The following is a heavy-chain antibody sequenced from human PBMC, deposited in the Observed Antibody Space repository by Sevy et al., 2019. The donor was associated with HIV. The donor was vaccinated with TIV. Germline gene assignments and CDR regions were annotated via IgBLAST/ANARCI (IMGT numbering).Heavy chain of an antibody. CDR1: GFTFSSYA. CDR3: AKDRVWELGDAFDI. Sequence: GGSLRLSCVASGFTFSSYAMSWVRQGTGKGLEWVSGTSGNGGSTYYADSVKGRFTISRDNSKNTLHLQMNSLRAEDTAVYYCAKDRVWELGDAFDIWGQGTMVTVSS. D-gene: IGHD1-26*01. V-gene: IGHV3-23*01. J-gene: IGHJ3*02. CDR2: TSGNGGST.